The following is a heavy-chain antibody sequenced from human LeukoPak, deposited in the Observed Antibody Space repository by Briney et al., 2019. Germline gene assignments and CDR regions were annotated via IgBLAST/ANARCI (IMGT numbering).Heavy chain of an antibody. V-gene: IGHV4-39*07. CDR3: ARGTGIVGATRYFDY. J-gene: IGHJ4*02. Sequence: SETLSLTCTVSGGSTSSYYWGWSRQPPGKGLEWIGSIYYSGSTHYNPSLKSRVTMSVDTSKNQFSLKLSSVTAADTAVYYCARGTGIVGATRYFDYWGQGTLVTVSS. D-gene: IGHD1-26*01. CDR2: IYYSGST. CDR1: GGSTSSYY.